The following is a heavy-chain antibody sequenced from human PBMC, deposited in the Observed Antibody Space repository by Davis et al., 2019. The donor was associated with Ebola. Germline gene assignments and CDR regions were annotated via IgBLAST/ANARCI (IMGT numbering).Heavy chain of an antibody. CDR3: ASDYDSSGTFDY. V-gene: IGHV1-69*13. CDR2: IIPIFGTA. D-gene: IGHD3-22*01. Sequence: SVTVSCKASGGTFSSYAISWVRQAPGQGLEWMGGIIPIFGTANYAQKFQGRVTITADESTSTAYMELSSLRSEDTAVYYCASDYDSSGTFDYWGQGTLVTVSS. J-gene: IGHJ4*02. CDR1: GGTFSSYA.